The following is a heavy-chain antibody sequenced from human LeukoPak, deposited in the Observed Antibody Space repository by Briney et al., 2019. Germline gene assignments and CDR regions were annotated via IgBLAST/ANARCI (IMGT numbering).Heavy chain of an antibody. D-gene: IGHD3-22*01. Sequence: GGSLRLSCAASGFTFSSHAMSWVRQAPGKGLEWVSAISGSGGSTYYADSVKGRFTISRDNSKNTLYLQMNSLRAEDTAVYYCAKDSNYYDSSGYYYKRLHDAFDIWGQGTMVTVSS. CDR2: ISGSGGST. CDR3: AKDSNYYDSSGYYYKRLHDAFDI. CDR1: GFTFSSHA. J-gene: IGHJ3*02. V-gene: IGHV3-23*01.